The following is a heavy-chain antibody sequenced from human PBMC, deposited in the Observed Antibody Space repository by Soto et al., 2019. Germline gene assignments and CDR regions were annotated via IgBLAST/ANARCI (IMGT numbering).Heavy chain of an antibody. CDR3: ARDSRMTTGEYWYFDL. CDR1: GFTFSSYG. V-gene: IGHV3-33*01. D-gene: IGHD4-4*01. CDR2: IWYDGSNK. Sequence: QVQLVESGGGVVQPGRSLRLSCAASGFTFSSYGMHWVRQAPGKGLEWVAVIWYDGSNKYYADSVKGRFTISRDNSKNTLYLQMNSLRAEDTAVYYCARDSRMTTGEYWYFDLWGRGTLVTVSS. J-gene: IGHJ2*01.